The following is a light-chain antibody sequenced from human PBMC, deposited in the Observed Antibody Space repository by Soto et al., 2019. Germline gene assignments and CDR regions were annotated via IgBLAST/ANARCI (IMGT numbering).Light chain of an antibody. Sequence: EIVLTQSPGTLSLSPGERATLSCRASQSVSSSYLAWYQQKPGQAPRLLIYGASSRATGIPDRFSGSGSGXXXXXXXXXXEPEDFAVYYCQQYGSSPPLFTFGPGTKVDIK. CDR1: QSVSSSY. V-gene: IGKV3-20*01. CDR3: QQYGSSPPLFT. CDR2: GAS. J-gene: IGKJ3*01.